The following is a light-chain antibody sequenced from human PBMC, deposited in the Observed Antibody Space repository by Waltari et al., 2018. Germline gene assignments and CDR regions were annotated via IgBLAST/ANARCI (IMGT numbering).Light chain of an antibody. Sequence: DIQMTQSPSTLSASVGDRVTITCRASQIISSWLAWYQQKPGKAPKLLRYDASSLESGVPSRFSGSGSGTEFTLTISSLQPDDFATYYCQQYNSYPYTFGQGTKLEIK. J-gene: IGKJ2*01. V-gene: IGKV1-5*01. CDR2: DAS. CDR3: QQYNSYPYT. CDR1: QIISSW.